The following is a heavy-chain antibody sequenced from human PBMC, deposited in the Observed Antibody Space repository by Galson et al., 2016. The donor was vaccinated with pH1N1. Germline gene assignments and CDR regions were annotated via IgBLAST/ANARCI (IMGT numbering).Heavy chain of an antibody. Sequence: SLRLSCAASGFTFGDYAMRWVRQAPGKGLEYVSSISTSSGTTYYGDSVRGRFTISRDNSKNTVYLQMNSLRAEDTAIYYCTKARVGNYYFDYWGQGSLVTFSS. CDR3: TKARVGNYYFDY. CDR1: GFTFGDYA. D-gene: IGHD1-7*01. V-gene: IGHV3-23*01. J-gene: IGHJ4*02. CDR2: ISTSSGTT.